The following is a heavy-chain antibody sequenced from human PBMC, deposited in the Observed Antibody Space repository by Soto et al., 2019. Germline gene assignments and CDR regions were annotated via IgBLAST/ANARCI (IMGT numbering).Heavy chain of an antibody. Sequence: EVQLLESGGGLVPPGGSLRLSCAASGFTFSSYAMSWVRQAPGKGLEWVSAISGSGGSTYYADSVKGRFTISRDNSKNTLYLQMNSLRAEDTAVYYCAKDLSDYPRGDDAFDIWGQGTMVTVSS. CDR1: GFTFSSYA. CDR3: AKDLSDYPRGDDAFDI. V-gene: IGHV3-23*01. J-gene: IGHJ3*02. CDR2: ISGSGGST. D-gene: IGHD4-17*01.